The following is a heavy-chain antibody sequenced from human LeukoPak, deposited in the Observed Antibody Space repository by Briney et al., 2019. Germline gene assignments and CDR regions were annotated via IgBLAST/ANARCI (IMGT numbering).Heavy chain of an antibody. CDR3: ARGVVVPAAKDAFDI. Sequence: SETLSLTCTVSGGSISSGGYYWSWIRQHPGKGLEWIGYIYYSGSTYYNPSLKSRVTISVDTSKNQFSLKLSSVTAADTAVYYCARGVVVPAAKDAFDIWGQGTMVTVSS. V-gene: IGHV4-31*03. CDR2: IYYSGST. J-gene: IGHJ3*02. D-gene: IGHD2-2*01. CDR1: GGSISSGGYY.